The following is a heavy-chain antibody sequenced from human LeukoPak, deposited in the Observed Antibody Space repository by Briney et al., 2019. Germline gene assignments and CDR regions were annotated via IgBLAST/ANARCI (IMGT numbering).Heavy chain of an antibody. J-gene: IGHJ4*02. CDR3: ARDGFLAVDY. CDR2: ISSSGST. V-gene: IGHV4-61*02. CDR1: GDSISIGDYY. Sequence: SETLSLTCTVSGDSISIGDYYWSWIRQPAGKGLEWIGRISSSGSTNYNPSLKSRVTISVDTSKNQFSLKLSSVTAADTAVYYCARDGFLAVDYWGQGTLVTVSS. D-gene: IGHD3-3*01.